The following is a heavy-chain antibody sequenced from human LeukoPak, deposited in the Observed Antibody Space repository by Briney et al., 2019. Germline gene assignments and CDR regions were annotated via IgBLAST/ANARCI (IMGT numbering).Heavy chain of an antibody. CDR1: GGSISSSSYY. V-gene: IGHV4-61*05. CDR2: IYYSGST. D-gene: IGHD3-16*02. Sequence: SETLSLTCTVSGGSISSSSYYWGWIRQPPGKGLEWIGYIYYSGSTNYNPSLKSRVTISVDTSKNQFSLKLSSVTAADTAVYYCASGIVDDWFDPWGQGTLVTVSS. CDR3: ASGIVDDWFDP. J-gene: IGHJ5*02.